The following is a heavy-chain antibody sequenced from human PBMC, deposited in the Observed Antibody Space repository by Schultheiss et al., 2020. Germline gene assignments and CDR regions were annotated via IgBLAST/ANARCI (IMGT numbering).Heavy chain of an antibody. CDR1: GFTFSRYD. Sequence: GGSLRLSCAASGFTFSRYDMHWVRQVTGQGLEWVSPIGTAGDPHYPGSVKGRFTISRDNAKNSLYLQMNSLRAEDTAIYYCARVECGYCSGTGIIQHWGQGTLVTVSS. J-gene: IGHJ1*01. D-gene: IGHD2-15*01. CDR3: ARVECGYCSGTGIIQH. CDR2: IGTAGDP. V-gene: IGHV3-13*05.